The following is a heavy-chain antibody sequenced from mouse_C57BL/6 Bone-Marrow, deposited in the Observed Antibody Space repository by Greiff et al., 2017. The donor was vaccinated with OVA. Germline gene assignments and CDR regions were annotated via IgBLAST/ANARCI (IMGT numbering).Heavy chain of an antibody. Sequence: VQLQQSGAELVRPGASVKLSCPASGFNIKDDYMHWVKQRPEQGLEWIGWIDPENGDTEYASKFQGKATITADKSSNTAYLQLSSLSSEDTAVYYCTTDSSGYGYWGQGTTLTVSS. V-gene: IGHV14-4*01. D-gene: IGHD3-2*02. J-gene: IGHJ2*01. CDR3: TTDSSGYGY. CDR1: GFNIKDDY. CDR2: IDPENGDT.